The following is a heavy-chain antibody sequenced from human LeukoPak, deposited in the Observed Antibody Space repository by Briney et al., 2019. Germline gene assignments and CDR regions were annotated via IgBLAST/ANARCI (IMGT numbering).Heavy chain of an antibody. D-gene: IGHD1-7*01. CDR2: ISSSSGYI. Sequence: GGSLRLSCAASGFTSSSYSMNWVRQAPGKGLEWVSSISSSSGYIYYADSVKGRFTISRDNAKNSLYLQMNSLRAEDTAVYYCARDSAGTTGYWGQGTLVTVSS. J-gene: IGHJ4*02. CDR3: ARDSAGTTGY. V-gene: IGHV3-21*01. CDR1: GFTSSSYS.